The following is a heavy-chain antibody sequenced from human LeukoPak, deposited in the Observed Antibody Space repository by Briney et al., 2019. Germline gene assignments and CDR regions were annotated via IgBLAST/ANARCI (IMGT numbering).Heavy chain of an antibody. Sequence: PSETLSLTCTVSGGSISSSSYYWGWIRQPPGKGLEWIGSIYYSGSTYYNPSLKSRVTISVDTSKNQFSLKLSSVTAADTAVYYCASLVGYSSGWYSDYWGQGTLVTVSS. V-gene: IGHV4-39*07. D-gene: IGHD6-19*01. CDR2: IYYSGST. J-gene: IGHJ4*02. CDR3: ASLVGYSSGWYSDY. CDR1: GGSISSSSYY.